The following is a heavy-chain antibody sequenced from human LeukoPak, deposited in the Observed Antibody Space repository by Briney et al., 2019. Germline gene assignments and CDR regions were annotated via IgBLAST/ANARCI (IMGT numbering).Heavy chain of an antibody. V-gene: IGHV3-7*01. CDR2: IKQDGSEK. CDR3: VGDGRSGWHSDH. CDR1: GFTFSSYW. D-gene: IGHD6-19*01. J-gene: IGHJ4*02. Sequence: PGGSLRLSCAASGFTFSSYWMSWVRQTPEKGLEWVANIKQDGSEKYYVDSVKGRFTNSRDNAKNSMFLQMNSLRAEDTAVYYCVGDGRSGWHSDHWGQGTRVTVSS.